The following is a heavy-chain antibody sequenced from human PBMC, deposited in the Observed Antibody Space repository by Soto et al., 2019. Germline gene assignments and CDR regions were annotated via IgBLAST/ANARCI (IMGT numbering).Heavy chain of an antibody. CDR1: GFNVSINY. V-gene: IGHV3-9*01. J-gene: IGHJ6*02. CDR2: INWNSGSI. Sequence: GGSLRLSCAASGFNVSINYMSWVRQAPGKGLERVSGINWNSGSIGYADSVKGRFTISRDNAKTSLYLQMNSLRAEDTALYYCAKDRGSGSYAANYYYYGMDVWGQGTTVTVSS. CDR3: AKDRGSGSYAANYYYYGMDV. D-gene: IGHD3-10*01.